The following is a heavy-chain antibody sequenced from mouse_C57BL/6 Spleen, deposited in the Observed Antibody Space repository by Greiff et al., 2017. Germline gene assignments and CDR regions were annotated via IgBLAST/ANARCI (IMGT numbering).Heavy chain of an antibody. CDR2: IDPSDSYT. CDR3: ASIYYGKGDYFDY. Sequence: QVQLQQPGAELVMPGASVKLSCKASGYTFTSYWMHWVKQRPGQGLEWIGEIDPSDSYTNYNQKFKGKSTLTVDKSSSTAYMQLSSLTSEDSAVYYCASIYYGKGDYFDYWGQGTTLTVSS. D-gene: IGHD2-1*01. CDR1: GYTFTSYW. V-gene: IGHV1-69*01. J-gene: IGHJ2*01.